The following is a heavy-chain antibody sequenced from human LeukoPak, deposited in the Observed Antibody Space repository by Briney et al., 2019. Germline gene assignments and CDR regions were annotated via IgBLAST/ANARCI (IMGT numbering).Heavy chain of an antibody. CDR1: GVFISSGNYY. D-gene: IGHD2-21*02. CDR3: ARGRRIVVVTSYYYYMDV. CDR2: IYDSGST. J-gene: IGHJ6*03. Sequence: PSETLSLTCTVSGVFISSGNYYWGWIRQPPGKGLEWIVSIYDSGSTYYNPCLKRQITISVNTAKNPFSLKLSSVTAADTAVYYCARGRRIVVVTSYYYYMDVWGKGTTVTVSS. V-gene: IGHV4-39*07.